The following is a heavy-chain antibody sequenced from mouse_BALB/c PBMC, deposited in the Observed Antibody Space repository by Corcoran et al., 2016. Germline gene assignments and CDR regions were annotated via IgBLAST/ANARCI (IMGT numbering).Heavy chain of an antibody. CDR1: GYSFTGYY. CDR2: ISCYNGAT. Sequence: QVKTGASVRISCKASGYSFTGYYMHWVKQRHGKSLEWIGYISCYNGATSYNQKFKGKATFTVDTSSSTAYMQFNSLTSEDSAVYYCARSLDYYGYDYWGQGTTLTVSS. CDR3: ARSLDYYGYDY. J-gene: IGHJ2*01. V-gene: IGHV1S34*01. D-gene: IGHD1-2*01.